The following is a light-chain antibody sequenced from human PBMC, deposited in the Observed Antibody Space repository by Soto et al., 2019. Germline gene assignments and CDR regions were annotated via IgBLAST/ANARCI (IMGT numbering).Light chain of an antibody. Sequence: SYELAQPPSVSVSPGQTARITCSGDALPKQYAYWYQQKPGQAPVLVIDKDSGRPSGIPERFSGSSSGTTVTLTISGVQAEDEADYYCQSADSSGTDVFGTGTKVTVL. CDR2: KDS. CDR3: QSADSSGTDV. V-gene: IGLV3-25*02. J-gene: IGLJ1*01. CDR1: ALPKQY.